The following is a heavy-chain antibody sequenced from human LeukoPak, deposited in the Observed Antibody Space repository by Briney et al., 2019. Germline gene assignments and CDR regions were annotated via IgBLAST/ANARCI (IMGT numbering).Heavy chain of an antibody. V-gene: IGHV3-30*02. D-gene: IGHD5-12*01. CDR2: IRYDGSNK. Sequence: GGSLRLSCAASGFTFSSYGMHWVRPAPGKGLEWVAFIRYDGSNKYYADSVKGRFTISRDNSKNTLYLQMNSLRAEDTAVYYCAKRVDIVATMGYPKQKAPTVTYWGQGTLVTVSS. CDR1: GFTFSSYG. CDR3: AKRVDIVATMGYPKQKAPTVTY. J-gene: IGHJ4*02.